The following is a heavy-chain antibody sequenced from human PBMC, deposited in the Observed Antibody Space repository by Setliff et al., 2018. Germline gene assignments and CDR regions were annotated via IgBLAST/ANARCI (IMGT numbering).Heavy chain of an antibody. CDR1: GYILSSYG. V-gene: IGHV1-18*01. CDR3: VRVTSGRLDFDY. Sequence: ASVKVSCKGSGYILSSYGISWVRQAPGQGLEWMGWISPYNGVTNYAQEFQGRVTITWVTSISTAYMELSSLRSEDTAVYYCVRVTSGRLDFDYWGQGTPVTVSS. J-gene: IGHJ4*02. D-gene: IGHD6-19*01. CDR2: ISPYNGVT.